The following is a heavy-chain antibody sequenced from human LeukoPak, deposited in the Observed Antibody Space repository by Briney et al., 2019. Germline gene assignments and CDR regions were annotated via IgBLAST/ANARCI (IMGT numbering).Heavy chain of an antibody. CDR3: ARVMPWDGYNPYYLDY. CDR2: MNPNSGNT. D-gene: IGHD5-24*01. V-gene: IGHV1-8*03. J-gene: IGHJ4*02. Sequence: ASVNVSCKASGYTFTSYDINGVRQATGQGLEWMGWMNPNSGNTGYAQKFQGRVTITTNTSISTAYMELSSLRSEDTAVYYCARVMPWDGYNPYYLDYWGQGTLVTVSS. CDR1: GYTFTSYD.